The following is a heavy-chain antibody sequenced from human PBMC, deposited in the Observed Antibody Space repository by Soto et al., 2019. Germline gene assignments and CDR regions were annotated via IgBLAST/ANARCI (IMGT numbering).Heavy chain of an antibody. Sequence: ASVKVSCKASGYTFTSYGISWVRQAPGQGLEWMGWIRVYNGNTNYAQKLQGRVTMTTDTSTSTAYMELRSLRSDDTAVYYCARDVITWFGEFPFDYWGQGTLVTVSS. V-gene: IGHV1-18*01. CDR3: ARDVITWFGEFPFDY. J-gene: IGHJ4*02. CDR2: IRVYNGNT. D-gene: IGHD3-10*01. CDR1: GYTFTSYG.